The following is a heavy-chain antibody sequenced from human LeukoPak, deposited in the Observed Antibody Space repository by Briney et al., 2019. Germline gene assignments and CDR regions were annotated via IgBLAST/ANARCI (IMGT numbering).Heavy chain of an antibody. Sequence: SETLSLTCTVSGGSISSSYSYWGWIRQPPGKGLEWIGNIYYSGSTYYNPSLKSRVTMSVDTSKNQFSLKLSSVTAADTAVYYCARAVRGVRQSIYYYYYMDVWGKGTTVTVSS. D-gene: IGHD3-10*01. CDR2: IYYSGST. CDR1: GGSISSSYSY. CDR3: ARAVRGVRQSIYYYYYMDV. J-gene: IGHJ6*03. V-gene: IGHV4-39*07.